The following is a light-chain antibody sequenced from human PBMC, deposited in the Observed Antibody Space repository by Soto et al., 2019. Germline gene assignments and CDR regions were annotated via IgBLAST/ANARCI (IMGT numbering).Light chain of an antibody. CDR3: QQYDTSPPT. J-gene: IGKJ5*01. CDR2: RTF. CDR1: QTLASRY. V-gene: IGKV3-20*01. Sequence: EIVLTQSPGTLSLSPGDRATLSCRASQTLASRYLAWYQHQPGQAPRLLISRTFARAPGIPDRFSGGGSGTDLPLTISRLERDDFAVYYCQQYDTSPPTFGHGTLLDIK.